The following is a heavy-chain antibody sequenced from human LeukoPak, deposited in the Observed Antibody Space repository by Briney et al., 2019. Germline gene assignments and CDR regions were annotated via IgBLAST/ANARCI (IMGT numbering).Heavy chain of an antibody. CDR3: AREVILNAAYCSDCNSGQFFDH. D-gene: IGHD2-21*01. CDR1: GYMFNAYG. V-gene: IGHV1-18*04. CDR2: ISSHNGNT. Sequence: ASVKVSCKASGYMFNAYGISWVRQAPGQGLEWMGWISSHNGNTNYPQKFQGRVTVTTDTSTTTAYMELTSLTSDDTAMYYCAREVILNAAYCSDCNSGQFFDHWGQGTLVTVSS. J-gene: IGHJ4*02.